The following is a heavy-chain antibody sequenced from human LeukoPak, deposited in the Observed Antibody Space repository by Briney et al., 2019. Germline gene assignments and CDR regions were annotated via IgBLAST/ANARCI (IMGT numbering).Heavy chain of an antibody. D-gene: IGHD4-17*01. CDR1: GYTFTSYD. CDR2: MNPNSGNT. V-gene: IGHV1-8*03. Sequence: ASVKVSCKASGYTFTSYDINWVRQATGQGLEWMGWMNPNSGNTGYAQKFQGRVTITRNTSISTAYMELSSLRSEDTAVYYCARGGGDYDHYYYYMDVWGKGTTVTVSS. J-gene: IGHJ6*03. CDR3: ARGGGDYDHYYYYMDV.